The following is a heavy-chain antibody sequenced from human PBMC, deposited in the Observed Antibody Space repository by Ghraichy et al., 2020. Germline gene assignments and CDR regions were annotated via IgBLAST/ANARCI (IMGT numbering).Heavy chain of an antibody. Sequence: SGPTLVKPTQTLTLTCAFSGFSLSTNAMCVSWIRQPPGKALEWLARIDWGDDKHYSTSLKTRLTISEDTSKNQVVLTMTNMDPMDTAMYYCARGIRFPTSSYYFDYWGQGTLVTVSS. D-gene: IGHD4-17*01. CDR1: GFSLSTNAMC. V-gene: IGHV2-70*11. J-gene: IGHJ4*02. CDR3: ARGIRFPTSSYYFDY. CDR2: IDWGDDK.